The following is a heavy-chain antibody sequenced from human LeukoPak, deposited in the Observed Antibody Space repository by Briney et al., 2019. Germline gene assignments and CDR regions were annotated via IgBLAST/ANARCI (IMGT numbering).Heavy chain of an antibody. J-gene: IGHJ4*02. V-gene: IGHV3-48*04. CDR1: GFTFSSYS. CDR2: ISSSSSTI. CDR3: ARDLEHFDY. Sequence: GGSLRLSCAASGFTFSSYSMNWVRQAPGKGLEWVSYISSSSSTIYYADSVKGRFTISRDNAKNSLYLQMNRLRAEDTAVYYCARDLEHFDYWGQGTLVAVSS. D-gene: IGHD1-1*01.